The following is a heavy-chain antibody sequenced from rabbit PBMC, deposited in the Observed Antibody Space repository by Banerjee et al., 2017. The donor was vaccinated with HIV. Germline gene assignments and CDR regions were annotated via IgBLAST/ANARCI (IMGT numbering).Heavy chain of an antibody. CDR1: GLSFSSGYD. D-gene: IGHD2-1*01. CDR2: IYTSSGST. V-gene: IGHV1S43*01. Sequence: QSLEESGGGLVQPEGSLTLTCKASGLSFSSGYDMCWVRQATGKGLKWIGCIYTSSGSTWYATWVNGRFTISLDNAQNTVFLQMTSLTAADTATYFCATHCGVDGGWVRFNLWGPGTLVTVS. J-gene: IGHJ4*01. CDR3: ATHCGVDGGWVRFNL.